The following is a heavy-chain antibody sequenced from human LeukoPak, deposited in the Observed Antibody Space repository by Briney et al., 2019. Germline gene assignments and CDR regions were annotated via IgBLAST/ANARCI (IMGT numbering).Heavy chain of an antibody. CDR3: ARDIAEGYNWFDP. CDR2: IYYSGST. D-gene: IGHD1-14*01. V-gene: IGHV4-30-4*01. Sequence: SETLSLTCTVSGGSISSGDYYWSWIRQPPGKGLEWIGYIYYSGSTYYNPSLKSRVTISVDTSKNQFSLKLSSVTATDTAVYYCARDIAEGYNWFDPWGQGTLVTVSS. J-gene: IGHJ5*02. CDR1: GGSISSGDYY.